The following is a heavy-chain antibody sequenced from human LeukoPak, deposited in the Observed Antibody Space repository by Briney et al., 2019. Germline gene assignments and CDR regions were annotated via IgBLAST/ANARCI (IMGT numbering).Heavy chain of an antibody. Sequence: ASVKVSCKASGYTFTGYYMHWVRQAPGQGLEWMGRINPNSGGTNYAQKFQGRVTMTRDTSISTAYMELSRLRSDDTAVYYCARGADWHYYDSSGQSHDAFDIWGQGTMVTVSS. CDR2: INPNSGGT. J-gene: IGHJ3*02. CDR1: GYTFTGYY. CDR3: ARGADWHYYDSSGQSHDAFDI. V-gene: IGHV1-2*06. D-gene: IGHD3-22*01.